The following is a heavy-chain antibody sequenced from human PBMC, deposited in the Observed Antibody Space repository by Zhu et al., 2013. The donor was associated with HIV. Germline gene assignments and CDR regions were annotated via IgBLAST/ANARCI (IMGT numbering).Heavy chain of an antibody. Sequence: QVQLVQSGAEVKKPGASVKVSCKASGYTFTSYGISWVRQAPGQGLEWMGWISAYNGNANYAQKLQGRVTMTTDTSTSTAYMELRSLRSDDTAVYYCARVASGNYDPNWFDPVGQGTLVTVSS. CDR1: GYTFTSYG. CDR3: ARVASGNYDPNWFDP. V-gene: IGHV1-18*01. CDR2: ISAYNGNA. D-gene: IGHD3-10*01. J-gene: IGHJ5*02.